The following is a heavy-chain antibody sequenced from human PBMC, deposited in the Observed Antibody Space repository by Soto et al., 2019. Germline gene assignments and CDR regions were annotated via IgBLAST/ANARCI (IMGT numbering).Heavy chain of an antibody. Sequence: QVQLVQSGAEVKKPGASVKVSCKASGYTFTSYDINWVRQATGQGLEWMGWMNPNSGNTGYAQKFQGRVTMTRNTAIGTAYMEVSSLRSEDTAVYYCARTGYGEGEYAYWFDPWGQGTLVTVSS. CDR2: MNPNSGNT. D-gene: IGHD4-17*01. CDR3: ARTGYGEGEYAYWFDP. J-gene: IGHJ5*02. CDR1: GYTFTSYD. V-gene: IGHV1-8*01.